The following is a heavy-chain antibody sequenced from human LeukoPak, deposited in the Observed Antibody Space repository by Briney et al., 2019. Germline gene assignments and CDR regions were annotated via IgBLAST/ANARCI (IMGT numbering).Heavy chain of an antibody. V-gene: IGHV3-66*01. J-gene: IGHJ3*02. Sequence: GGSLRLSCAASGFTVSSNYMSWVRQAPGKGLEWVSVIYSGGSTYYADSVKGRFTISRDNSKNTLYLQMNSLRAEDTAVYYCARFFSSSWVIGDAFDIWGQGTMVTVSS. D-gene: IGHD6-13*01. CDR2: IYSGGST. CDR3: ARFFSSSWVIGDAFDI. CDR1: GFTVSSNY.